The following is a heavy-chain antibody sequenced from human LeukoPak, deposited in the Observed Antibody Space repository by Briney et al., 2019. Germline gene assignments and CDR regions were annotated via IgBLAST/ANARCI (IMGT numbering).Heavy chain of an antibody. V-gene: IGHV1-69*06. J-gene: IGHJ4*02. CDR1: GGTFSSYA. CDR2: IIPIFGAA. Sequence: SVKVSCKASGGTFSSYAISWVRQAPGQGLEWMGRIIPIFGAANYAQKFQGRVTITADKSTSTAYMELSSLRSEDTAVYYCARDYIGYCSGGSCYSGNYWGQGTLVTVSS. CDR3: ARDYIGYCSGGSCYSGNY. D-gene: IGHD2-15*01.